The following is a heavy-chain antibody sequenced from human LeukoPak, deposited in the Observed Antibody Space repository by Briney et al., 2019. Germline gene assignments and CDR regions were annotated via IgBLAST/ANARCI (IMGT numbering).Heavy chain of an antibody. J-gene: IGHJ4*02. D-gene: IGHD6-19*01. CDR1: GFTFSSYG. Sequence: QSGGSLRLSCAASGFTFSSYGMHWVRQAPGKGLGWVAFIRYDGSNKYYADSVKGRFTISRDNSKNTLYLQMNSLRAEDTAVYYCAKDPEGSGWNYYFDYWGQGTLVTVSS. CDR2: IRYDGSNK. V-gene: IGHV3-30*02. CDR3: AKDPEGSGWNYYFDY.